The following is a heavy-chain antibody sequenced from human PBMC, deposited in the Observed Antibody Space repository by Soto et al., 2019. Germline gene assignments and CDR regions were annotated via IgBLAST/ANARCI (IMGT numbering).Heavy chain of an antibody. Sequence: EGSLRLSCAASGFTFSSYEMNWVRQAPGKGLEWVSYISSSGSTIYYADSVKGRFTISRDNAKNSPYLQMNSLRAEDTAVYYCASTGPYYDILTGYYPPRYYYYGMDVWGQGTTVTVSS. CDR2: ISSSGSTI. D-gene: IGHD3-9*01. J-gene: IGHJ6*02. CDR3: ASTGPYYDILTGYYPPRYYYYGMDV. CDR1: GFTFSSYE. V-gene: IGHV3-48*03.